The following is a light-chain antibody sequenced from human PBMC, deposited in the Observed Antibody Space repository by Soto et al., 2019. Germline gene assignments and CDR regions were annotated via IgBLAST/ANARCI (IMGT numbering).Light chain of an antibody. V-gene: IGKV1-39*01. CDR3: QQSYSSPRT. CDR1: QSINTY. J-gene: IGKJ2*02. Sequence: SQMTQSPSAMSASVGERVPSTCRTSQSINTYLHWYQQEPGKAPKLLIYAASNLQSGVPSRFSGSGSGTDFTLTISSLQPEDFATYYCQQSYSSPRTFGQGTHLEIK. CDR2: AAS.